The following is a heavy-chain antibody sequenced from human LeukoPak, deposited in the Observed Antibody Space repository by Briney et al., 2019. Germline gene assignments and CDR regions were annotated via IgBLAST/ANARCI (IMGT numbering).Heavy chain of an antibody. Sequence: LETLSLTCAVYGGSSSGYYWSWIRQPPGKGLEWIGEINHSGSTNYNPSLKSRVTISVDTSKNQFSLKLSSVTAADTAVYFCARGRREGSGWLGWFDPWGQGTQVTVSS. CDR1: GGSSSGYY. D-gene: IGHD6-19*01. CDR2: INHSGST. V-gene: IGHV4-34*01. CDR3: ARGRREGSGWLGWFDP. J-gene: IGHJ5*02.